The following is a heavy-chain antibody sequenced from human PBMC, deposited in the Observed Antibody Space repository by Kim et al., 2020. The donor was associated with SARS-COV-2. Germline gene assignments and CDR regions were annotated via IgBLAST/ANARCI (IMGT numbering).Heavy chain of an antibody. CDR2: IWYDGSNT. J-gene: IGHJ1*01. CDR3: AGDGGRGFCHDGVCNVFPY. V-gene: IGHV3-33*01. D-gene: IGHD2-8*01. Sequence: GGSLRLSCVVSGLIFLHYGLHWVRQAPGKGLEWVAVIWYDGSNTHYADSVKGRFTISRDNSKNTLYLQMNSLRAEDAAVYYCAGDGGRGFCHDGVCNVFPYWVQGTLVTVSS. CDR1: GLIFLHYG.